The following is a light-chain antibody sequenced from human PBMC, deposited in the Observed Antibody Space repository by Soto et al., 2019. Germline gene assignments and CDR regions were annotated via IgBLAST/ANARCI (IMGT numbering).Light chain of an antibody. CDR3: QQYETFSGT. V-gene: IGKV3-20*01. Sequence: EIVLTQSPGTLSFSPGERATLSCSASQPVSTSFLAWYQQIRGQAPRLLIYGASTRDTGVPDRFSGSGSGTDFTLTIASLQPDDFATYYCQQYETFSGTFGPGTKVDI. CDR2: GAS. J-gene: IGKJ1*01. CDR1: QPVSTSF.